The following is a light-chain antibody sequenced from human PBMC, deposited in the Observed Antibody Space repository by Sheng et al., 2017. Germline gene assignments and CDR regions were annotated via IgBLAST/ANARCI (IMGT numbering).Light chain of an antibody. J-gene: IGLJ2*01. CDR2: GGS. Sequence: SYVVTQPPSVSVAPGETARITCGDNTIGDKIVNWYQQKPGQAPEVIVYGGSDRPSGIPERFSASRSENTATLTINRVADGDEADYFCQVWDSSSDHVIFGGGTKLTVL. V-gene: IGLV3-21*02. CDR1: TIGDKI. CDR3: QVWDSSSDHVI.